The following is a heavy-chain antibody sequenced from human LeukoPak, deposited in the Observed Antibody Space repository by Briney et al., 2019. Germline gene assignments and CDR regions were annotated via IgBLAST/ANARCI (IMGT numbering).Heavy chain of an antibody. D-gene: IGHD6-19*01. J-gene: IGHJ5*02. CDR2: IIPVFGTP. CDR3: AAQDSSGWPFGWFDP. V-gene: IGHV1-69*13. CDR1: GGTFSSSA. Sequence: SVKVSCKASGGTFSSSAISWVRQAPGQGLEWMGGIIPVFGTPNYAQKFQGRVTISADDSTSTAYMELSSLRSEDTAVYYCAAQDSSGWPFGWFDPWGQESLVTVSS.